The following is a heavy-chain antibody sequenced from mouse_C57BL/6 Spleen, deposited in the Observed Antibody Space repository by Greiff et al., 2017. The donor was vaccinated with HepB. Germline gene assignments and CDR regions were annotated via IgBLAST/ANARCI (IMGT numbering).Heavy chain of an antibody. CDR1: GYAFSSSW. D-gene: IGHD1-1*01. Sequence: VQLVESGPELVKPGASVKISCKASGYAFSSSWMNWVKQRPGKGLEWIGRIYPGDGDTNYNGKFKGKATLTADKSSSTAYMQLSSLTSEDSAVYFCARYSVPYWYFDVWGTGTTVTVSS. J-gene: IGHJ1*03. CDR3: ARYSVPYWYFDV. V-gene: IGHV1-82*01. CDR2: IYPGDGDT.